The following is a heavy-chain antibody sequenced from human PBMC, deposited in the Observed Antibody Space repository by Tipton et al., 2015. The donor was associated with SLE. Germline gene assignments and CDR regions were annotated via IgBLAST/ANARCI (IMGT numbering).Heavy chain of an antibody. CDR1: GFTFSNAW. CDR3: TTQDFWRGPHFDY. J-gene: IGHJ4*02. CDR2: IKSKTDGGTT. V-gene: IGHV3-15*01. D-gene: IGHD3-3*01. Sequence: GSLKLSCAASGFTFSNAWMSWVRQAPGKGLEWVGRIKSKTDGGTTDYAAPVKGRFTISRDDSKNTLYLQMNSLKTEDTAVYYCTTQDFWRGPHFDYWGQGTLVTVSS.